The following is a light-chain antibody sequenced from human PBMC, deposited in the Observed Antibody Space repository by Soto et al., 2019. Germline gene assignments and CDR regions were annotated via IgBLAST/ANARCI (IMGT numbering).Light chain of an antibody. V-gene: IGKV1-5*03. J-gene: IGKJ1*01. CDR3: QQYNSWT. Sequence: DIQMTQSPSTLSASVGDRVTITCRASQSISSWLAWYQQKPGKSPKLLIYKASSLESGVPSRFSGSGSGTEFTLTISSLPPDDFATYYCQQYNSWTFGQGTKVEIK. CDR2: KAS. CDR1: QSISSW.